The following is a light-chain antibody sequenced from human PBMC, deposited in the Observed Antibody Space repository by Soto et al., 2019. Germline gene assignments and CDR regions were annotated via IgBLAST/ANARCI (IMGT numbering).Light chain of an antibody. J-gene: IGLJ1*01. CDR1: SSNIGSNT. V-gene: IGLV1-44*01. CDR3: AAWDDSLNGPV. CDR2: SNN. Sequence: QSALTQPPSASGTPGQGVTISCSGSSSNIGSNTVNWYQQLPGTAPKLLIYSNNQRPSGVPDRFSGSKSGTSASLAISGLQSEDEADYYCAAWDDSLNGPVFGTGTKVTVL.